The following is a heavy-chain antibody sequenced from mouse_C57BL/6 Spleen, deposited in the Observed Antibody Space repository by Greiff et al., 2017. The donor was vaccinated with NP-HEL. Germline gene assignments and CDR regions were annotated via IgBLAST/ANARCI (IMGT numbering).Heavy chain of an antibody. CDR1: GFTFSNYW. CDR3: TGELRLHYFDY. D-gene: IGHD3-2*02. J-gene: IGHJ2*01. Sequence: EVQGVESGGGLVQPGGSMKLSCVASGFTFSNYWMNWVRQSPEKGLEWVAQIRLKSDNYATHYAESVKGRFTISRDDSKSSVYLQMNNLRAEDTGIYYCTGELRLHYFDYWGQGTTLTVSS. CDR2: IRLKSDNYAT. V-gene: IGHV6-3*01.